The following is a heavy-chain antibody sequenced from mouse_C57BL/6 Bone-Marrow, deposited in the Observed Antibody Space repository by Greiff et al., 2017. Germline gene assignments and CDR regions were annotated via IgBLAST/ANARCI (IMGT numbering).Heavy chain of an antibody. CDR2: ISDGGSYT. Sequence: EVKFEESGGGLVKPGGSLKLSCAASGFTFSSYAMSWVRQTPEKRLEWVATISDGGSYTYYPDNVKGRFTISRDNAKNNLYLQMSHLKSEDTAMYYCARRGLHLDYFDYWGQGTTLTVSS. CDR3: ARRGLHLDYFDY. J-gene: IGHJ2*01. CDR1: GFTFSSYA. V-gene: IGHV5-4*03. D-gene: IGHD3-1*01.